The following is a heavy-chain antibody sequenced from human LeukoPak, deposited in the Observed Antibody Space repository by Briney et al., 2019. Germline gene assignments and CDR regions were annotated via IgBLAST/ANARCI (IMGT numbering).Heavy chain of an antibody. D-gene: IGHD5-18*01. CDR1: GFTFSSYG. Sequence: GGSLRLSCAASGFTFSSYGMHWVRQAPGKGLELVAVICYDGSNKYYADSLKGRFTISRDNSKNTLYLQMNSLRAEDTAVYYCARADTFDYWGQGTLVTVSS. CDR3: ARADTFDY. J-gene: IGHJ4*02. CDR2: ICYDGSNK. V-gene: IGHV3-33*01.